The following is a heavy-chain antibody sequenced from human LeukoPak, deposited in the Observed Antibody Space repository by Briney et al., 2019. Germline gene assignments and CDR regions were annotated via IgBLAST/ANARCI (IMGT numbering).Heavy chain of an antibody. CDR2: INTYDGNT. CDR3: AKSGASSGYSPIDY. CDR1: GYTFTGYY. J-gene: IGHJ4*02. V-gene: IGHV1-18*04. Sequence: ASVKVSCKASGYTFTGYYMHWVRQAPGQGLEWMGWINTYDGNTNFAQNVQGRVTMSTDSSTRTAYMELTSLRSNDTAVYYCAKSGASSGYSPIDYWGPGTLVTVSS. D-gene: IGHD3-22*01.